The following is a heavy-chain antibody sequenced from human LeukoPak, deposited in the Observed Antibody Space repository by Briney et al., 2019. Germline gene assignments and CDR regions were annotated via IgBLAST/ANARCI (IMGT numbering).Heavy chain of an antibody. V-gene: IGHV4-59*01. J-gene: IGHJ5*02. CDR1: GGSISSYY. Sequence: SETLSLTGTVSGGSISSYYWSWIRQPPGKGLEWIGYIYYSGSTNYNPSLKSRVTISVDTSKNQFSLKLSSVTAADTAVYYCARDNRYSYGYSQFDPWGQGTLVTVSS. CDR2: IYYSGST. D-gene: IGHD5-18*01. CDR3: ARDNRYSYGYSQFDP.